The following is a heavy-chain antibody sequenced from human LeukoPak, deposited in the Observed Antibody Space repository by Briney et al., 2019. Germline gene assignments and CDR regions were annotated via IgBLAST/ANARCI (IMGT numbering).Heavy chain of an antibody. CDR2: ISGSGGST. D-gene: IGHD6-19*01. V-gene: IGHV3-23*01. J-gene: IGHJ4*02. CDR1: GFTFSSYA. Sequence: GGSLRLSCAASGFTFSSYAMSWVRQAPGKGLEWVSAISGSGGSTYYADSVKGRFTISRDNSKNTLYLQMNSLRAEDTAVYHCAKDHPPAVAGHRDIDYWGQGTLVTVSS. CDR3: AKDHPPAVAGHRDIDY.